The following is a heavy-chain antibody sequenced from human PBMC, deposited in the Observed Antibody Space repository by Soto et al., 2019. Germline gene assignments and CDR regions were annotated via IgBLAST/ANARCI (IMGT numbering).Heavy chain of an antibody. CDR2: INHSGST. Sequence: QVQLQQWGAGLLKPSETLSLTCAVYGGSFSGYYWSWIRQPPGKGLEWIGEINHSGSTNYNPSLKSRVTISVDTCKNQFSLKLSSVTAADTAVYYCARGLGYCSSTSCYTLNWFDPWGQGTLVTVSS. CDR3: ARGLGYCSSTSCYTLNWFDP. D-gene: IGHD2-2*02. CDR1: GGSFSGYY. J-gene: IGHJ5*02. V-gene: IGHV4-34*01.